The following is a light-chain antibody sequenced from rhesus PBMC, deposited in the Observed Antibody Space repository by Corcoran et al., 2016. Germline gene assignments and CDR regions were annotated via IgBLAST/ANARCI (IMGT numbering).Light chain of an antibody. CDR1: QSISSW. CDR2: KAS. V-gene: IGKV1-22*01. CDR3: LQYSSLLT. Sequence: DIQMTQSPSSLSASVGDTVTITCRASQSISSWVDWYQQKPGKAPKLLIAKASSLQSGVPSRFSGSGSGTEFTLTISSLQPEEFATYFCLQYSSLLTFGGGTKVEIK. J-gene: IGKJ4*01.